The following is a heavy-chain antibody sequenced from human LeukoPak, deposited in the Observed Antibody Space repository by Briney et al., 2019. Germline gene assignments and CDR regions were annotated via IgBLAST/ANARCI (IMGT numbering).Heavy chain of an antibody. CDR1: GGSISSYY. D-gene: IGHD2-2*01. V-gene: IGHV4-4*09. CDR3: ARDIVVVPAASRFDP. J-gene: IGHJ5*02. CDR2: ISTSGST. Sequence: SETLSLTCTVSGGSISSYYWSWIRQPPGKGKEWIGYISTSGSTNSNPSLKSRVTISVDTSKNQFSLNLSSVTAADTAVYYCARDIVVVPAASRFDPWGQGTLVTVSS.